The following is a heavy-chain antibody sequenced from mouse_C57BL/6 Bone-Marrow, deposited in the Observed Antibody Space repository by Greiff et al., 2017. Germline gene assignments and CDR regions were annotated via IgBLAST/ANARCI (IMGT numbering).Heavy chain of an antibody. CDR2: ISNGGGST. D-gene: IGHD2-3*01. CDR1: GFTFSDYY. J-gene: IGHJ3*01. V-gene: IGHV5-12*01. CDR3: ASPIYDGYYAWFAY. Sequence: EVKLQESGGGLVQPGGSLKLSCAASGFTFSDYYMYWVRQTPEKRLEWVAYISNGGGSTYYPDTVKGRFTISRDNAKNTLYLQMGRLKSEDTAMYYCASPIYDGYYAWFAYWGQGALVTVSA.